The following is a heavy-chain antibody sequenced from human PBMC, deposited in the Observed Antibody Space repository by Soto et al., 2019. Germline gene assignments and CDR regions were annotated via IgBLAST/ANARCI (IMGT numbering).Heavy chain of an antibody. CDR1: GGSVTTSSTY. J-gene: IGHJ4*02. D-gene: IGHD5-12*01. CDR3: TRYRDYYHNSVYVHYFDF. V-gene: IGHV4-31*03. CDR2: VHHSGRT. Sequence: SETLSLTCTVSGGSVTTSSTYWSWIRHSPGKGLEWIGYVHHSGRTYYNPSLKSRVKMSVDTAKNQYDLTLTSVTAADTAGYYCTRYRDYYHNSVYVHYFDFWAQATQVTVSS.